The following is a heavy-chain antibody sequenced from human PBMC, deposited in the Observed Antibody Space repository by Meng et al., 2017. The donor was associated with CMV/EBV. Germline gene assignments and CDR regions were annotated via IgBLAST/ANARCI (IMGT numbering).Heavy chain of an antibody. CDR2: ISWNSVSI. D-gene: IGHD3-10*01. CDR1: GFTFDYHA. V-gene: IGHV3-9*01. Sequence: GGSLRLSCTASGFTFDYHALHWVRQAAGKGLEWVAGISWNSVSIGYADSVKGRFTISRDNAKNSLYLQMNSLRAEDTAVYYCARLFTDAFDIWGQGTMVTVSS. J-gene: IGHJ3*02. CDR3: ARLFTDAFDI.